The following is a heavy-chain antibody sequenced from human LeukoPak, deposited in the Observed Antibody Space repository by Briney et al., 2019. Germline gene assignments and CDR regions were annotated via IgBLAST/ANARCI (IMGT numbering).Heavy chain of an antibody. CDR2: IYYSGST. Sequence: SETLSLTCTVSGGSISSYYWSCIRQPPGKGLEWIGYIYYSGSTNYNPSLKSRVTISVDTSKNQFSLKLSSVTAADTAVYYCARATYYCYYMDVWGKGTTVTVSS. CDR1: GGSISSYY. CDR3: ARATYYCYYMDV. V-gene: IGHV4-59*01. J-gene: IGHJ6*03.